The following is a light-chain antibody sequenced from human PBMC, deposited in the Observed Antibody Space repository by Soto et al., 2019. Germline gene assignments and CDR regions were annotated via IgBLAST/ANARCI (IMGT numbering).Light chain of an antibody. Sequence: QSVLTQPASVSGSPGQTITISCTGTSSDVGGYNYLSWYQQHPGKAPKVMIYEVSNRPSGVSNRFSGSKSGNTASLTISGLQAEDEADYFCSSYTTSGTPVFAGGTKVTVL. CDR1: SSDVGGYNY. CDR2: EVS. CDR3: SSYTTSGTPV. J-gene: IGLJ3*02. V-gene: IGLV2-14*01.